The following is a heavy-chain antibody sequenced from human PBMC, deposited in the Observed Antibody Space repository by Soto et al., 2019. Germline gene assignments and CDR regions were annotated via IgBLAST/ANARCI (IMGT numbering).Heavy chain of an antibody. Sequence: QVHLVQSGAEAKKPGASVKVSCKASGYTFKSFGFSWVRQAPGQGHEWMGWISAYNDNAKHAQKVPDRVTMTTDTSTSTAYMELRSLRSDDTAVYYWARDSVSDCYRGDHGIDVWGQGTTVTVSS. CDR1: GYTFKSFG. D-gene: IGHD2-21*02. CDR3: ARDSVSDCYRGDHGIDV. V-gene: IGHV1-18*01. CDR2: ISAYNDNA. J-gene: IGHJ6*02.